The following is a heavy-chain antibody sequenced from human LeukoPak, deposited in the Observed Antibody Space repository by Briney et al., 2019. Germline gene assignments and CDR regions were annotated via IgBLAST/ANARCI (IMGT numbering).Heavy chain of an antibody. Sequence: GGSLRLSCTASGFNFGIYGMHWVRQAPGKGLEWVAVMWDDGTNEYYVESVKGRFTISRDNSKNTLYLQMNSLRAEDTAVYYCAKEYYYYGMDVWGQGTTVTVSS. CDR2: MWDDGTNE. J-gene: IGHJ6*02. CDR1: GFNFGIYG. CDR3: AKEYYYYGMDV. V-gene: IGHV3-30*02.